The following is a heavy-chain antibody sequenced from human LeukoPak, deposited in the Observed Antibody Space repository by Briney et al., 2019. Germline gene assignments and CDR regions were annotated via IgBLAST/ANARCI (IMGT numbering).Heavy chain of an antibody. Sequence: SETLSLTCTVSGGSISSSSYYWGWIRQPPGKGLEWIGSIYYSGSTYYNPSLKSRVTISVDTSKNQFSLKLSSVTAADTAAYYCARVSSDYSNYEYYYYYMDVWGKGTTVTVSS. CDR2: IYYSGST. CDR1: GGSISSSSYY. J-gene: IGHJ6*03. V-gene: IGHV4-39*07. CDR3: ARVSSDYSNYEYYYYYMDV. D-gene: IGHD4-11*01.